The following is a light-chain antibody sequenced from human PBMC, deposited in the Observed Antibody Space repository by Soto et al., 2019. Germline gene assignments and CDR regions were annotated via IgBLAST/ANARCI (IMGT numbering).Light chain of an antibody. V-gene: IGKV3-15*01. CDR3: QQYNDWPLT. Sequence: EIVLTHSPATLSVSPGESATLSWLASQSVSSDLAWYHQKPGQAPRLLIYGASTRATGIPARFSGSGSGTEFTLTISSLQSEDFALYYCQQYNDWPLTFGQGTKVDIK. CDR2: GAS. J-gene: IGKJ1*01. CDR1: QSVSSD.